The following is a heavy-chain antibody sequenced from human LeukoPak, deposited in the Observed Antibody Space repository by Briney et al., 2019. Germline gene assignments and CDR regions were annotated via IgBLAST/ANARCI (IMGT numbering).Heavy chain of an antibody. Sequence: SETLSLTCTVSGGSISSYYWSWIRQPPGKGQEWIGYIYCSGSTNYNPSLKSRVTISVDTSKNQFSLKLSSVTAADTAVYYCASPYCSGGSCYSEAHFDYWGQGTLVTVSS. V-gene: IGHV4-59*08. J-gene: IGHJ4*02. CDR3: ASPYCSGGSCYSEAHFDY. D-gene: IGHD2-15*01. CDR1: GGSISSYY. CDR2: IYCSGST.